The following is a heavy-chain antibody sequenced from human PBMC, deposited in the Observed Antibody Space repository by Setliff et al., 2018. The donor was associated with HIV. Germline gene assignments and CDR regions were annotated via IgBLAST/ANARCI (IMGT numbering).Heavy chain of an antibody. CDR2: ISAYNGNT. Sequence: ASVKVSCKASGGTFSSYAISWVRQAPGQGLEWMAWISAYNGNTNYAQKFQGRVTMTTDTSTSTTYMDLRSLRSDDTAVYYCARDGNSVMDYWGQGTLVTVSS. D-gene: IGHD1-1*01. CDR1: GGTFSSYA. J-gene: IGHJ4*02. CDR3: ARDGNSVMDY. V-gene: IGHV1-18*01.